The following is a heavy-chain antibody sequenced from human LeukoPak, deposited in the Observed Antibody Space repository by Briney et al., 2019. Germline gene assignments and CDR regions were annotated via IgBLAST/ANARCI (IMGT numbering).Heavy chain of an antibody. CDR2: IYYSGST. CDR1: GGSISSYY. D-gene: IGHD4-17*01. V-gene: IGHV4-59*12. J-gene: IGHJ3*02. Sequence: SETLSLTCTVSGGSISSYYWSWIRQPPGKGLEWIGYIYYSGSTNYNPSLKSRVTMSVDTSKSQFSLKLSSVTAADTAMYYCARTLYYGDFADDAFDIWGQGTMVTVSS. CDR3: ARTLYYGDFADDAFDI.